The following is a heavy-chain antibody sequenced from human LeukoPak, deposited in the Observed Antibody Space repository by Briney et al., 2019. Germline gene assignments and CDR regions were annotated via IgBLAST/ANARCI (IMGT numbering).Heavy chain of an antibody. Sequence: PGGSLRLSCAASGFTFSDYYMSWIRQAPGKGLEWVSYISISSSYTNYADSVKGRSTISRDNAKNSLYLQMNSLRAEDTAVYYCAREGRTNYYDRSGYSKFDYWGQGTLVTVSS. CDR3: AREGRTNYYDRSGYSKFDY. CDR2: ISISSSYT. V-gene: IGHV3-11*05. J-gene: IGHJ4*02. D-gene: IGHD3-22*01. CDR1: GFTFSDYY.